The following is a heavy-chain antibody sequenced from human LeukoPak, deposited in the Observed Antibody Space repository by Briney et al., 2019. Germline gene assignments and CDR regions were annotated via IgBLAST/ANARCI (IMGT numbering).Heavy chain of an antibody. CDR1: GDSFSSNSAA. CDR3: ARADSGWIDY. CDR2: TYYRSKWYN. Sequence: SQTLSLTCALSGDSFSSNSAAWNWLRQSPSRGLEWLGRTYYRSKWYNNSAVSVKSRITISPDTSKNQFSLQLNSVTPEDTAVYYCARADSGWIDYWGQGTLVTVSS. V-gene: IGHV6-1*01. J-gene: IGHJ4*02. D-gene: IGHD6-19*01.